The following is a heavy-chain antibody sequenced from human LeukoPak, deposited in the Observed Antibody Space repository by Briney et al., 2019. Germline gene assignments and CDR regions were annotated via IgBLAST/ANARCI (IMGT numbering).Heavy chain of an antibody. Sequence: PGGSLRLSCAASGFTFDDYGMSWVRQGPGKGLEWVSAINRNGDSTGYADSVKGRFTISRDNSENTLYLQMNSLRAEDTAVYYCAREPPSVRFLEWSRLYGYMDVWGQGTTVTVSS. J-gene: IGHJ6*03. CDR1: GFTFDDYG. D-gene: IGHD3-3*01. V-gene: IGHV3-20*04. CDR2: INRNGDST. CDR3: AREPPSVRFLEWSRLYGYMDV.